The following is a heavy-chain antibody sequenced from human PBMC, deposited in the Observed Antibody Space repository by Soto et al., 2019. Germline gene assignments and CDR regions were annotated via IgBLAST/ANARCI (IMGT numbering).Heavy chain of an antibody. V-gene: IGHV5-10-1*01. CDR1: GYSFTSYW. CDR2: IDPSDSYT. D-gene: IGHD3-3*01. Sequence: GESLKISCKGSGYSFTSYWISWVRQMPGKGLEWMGRIDPSDSYTNYSPSFQGHVTISADKSISTAYLQWSSLKASDTAMYYCARNYFDFWSGYPPMDVWGQGTTVTVSS. J-gene: IGHJ6*02. CDR3: ARNYFDFWSGYPPMDV.